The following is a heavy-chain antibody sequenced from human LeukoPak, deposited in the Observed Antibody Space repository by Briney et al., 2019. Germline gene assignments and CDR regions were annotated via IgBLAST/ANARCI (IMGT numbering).Heavy chain of an antibody. CDR2: IWFDGSNK. Sequence: SGGSLRLSCAASGFTFSNYDMHWVRQAPGKGLEWVAVIWFDGSNKFYADSVKGRFTISRDNSKNTLCLQMNSLRAEDTAVYYCASSAGALIDCWGQGTLVTVSS. D-gene: IGHD6-19*01. J-gene: IGHJ4*02. V-gene: IGHV3-33*01. CDR3: ASSAGALIDC. CDR1: GFTFSNYD.